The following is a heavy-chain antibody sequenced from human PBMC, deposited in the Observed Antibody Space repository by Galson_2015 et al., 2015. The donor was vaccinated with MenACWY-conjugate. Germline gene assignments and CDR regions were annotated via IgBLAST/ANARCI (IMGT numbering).Heavy chain of an antibody. D-gene: IGHD5-12*01. CDR3: ARDINWGYSGYDLREYGMDV. CDR1: GFTFSSYS. V-gene: IGHV3-48*04. CDR2: ISSSSSTI. J-gene: IGHJ6*02. Sequence: SLRLSCAASGFTFSSYSMNWVRQAPGKGLEWVSYISSSSSTIYYADSVKGRFTISRDNAKNSLYLQMNSLRAEDTAVYYCARDINWGYSGYDLREYGMDVWGQGTTVTVSS.